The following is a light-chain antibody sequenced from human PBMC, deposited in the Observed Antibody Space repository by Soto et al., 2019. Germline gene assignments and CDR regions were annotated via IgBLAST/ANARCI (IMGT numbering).Light chain of an antibody. CDR2: DVS. J-gene: IGLJ2*01. CDR1: SSDVGAYNS. V-gene: IGLV2-11*01. CDR3: SSYGGFNNVL. Sequence: QSALTQPRSVSGSPGQSVTISCTGTSSDVGAYNSVSWYQQHPDKAPKLMIYDVSQRPSGVPDRFSGSKSGNTASLTVSGLQTEDEADYYCSSYGGFNNVLFGGGTKLTVL.